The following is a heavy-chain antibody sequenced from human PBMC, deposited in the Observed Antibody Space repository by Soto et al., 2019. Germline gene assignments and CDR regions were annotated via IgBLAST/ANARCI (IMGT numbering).Heavy chain of an antibody. CDR3: VRHQSGYDYGLTHFDY. D-gene: IGHD5-12*01. CDR2: IGYSGNT. Sequence: QVQLQESGPGLVKASETLFLTCKVSGGSFKSDYWSWIRQPPGKGLVWIGYIGYSGNTNYNPSLKSRVTISVDTSKTQFSLRLTYVIAADTAVYYCVRHQSGYDYGLTHFDYWGQGTLVTVSS. J-gene: IGHJ4*02. CDR1: GGSFKSDY. V-gene: IGHV4-59*08.